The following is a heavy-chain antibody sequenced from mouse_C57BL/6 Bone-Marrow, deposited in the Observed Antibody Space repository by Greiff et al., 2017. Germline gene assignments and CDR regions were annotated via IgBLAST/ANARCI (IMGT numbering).Heavy chain of an antibody. D-gene: IGHD1-1*01. CDR1: GFTFSSYA. V-gene: IGHV5-4*01. CDR2: ISDGGSYT. CDR3: ARDVLLLRYFPSMDY. Sequence: EVQLVESGGGLVKPGGSLKLSCAASGFTFSSYAMSWVRQTPEKRLEWVATISDGGSYTYYPDNVKGRFTISRDNAKNNLYLQMSHLKSEDTAMYYCARDVLLLRYFPSMDYWGQGTSVTVSS. J-gene: IGHJ4*01.